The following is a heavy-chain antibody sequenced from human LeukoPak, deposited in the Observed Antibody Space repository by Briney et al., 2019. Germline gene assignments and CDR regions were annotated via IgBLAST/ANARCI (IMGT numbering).Heavy chain of an antibody. D-gene: IGHD6-13*01. CDR3: ARGHSSSWYRAPNWFDT. J-gene: IGHJ5*02. V-gene: IGHV4-30-4*01. CDR2: IYYSGST. Sequence: PSETLSLTCTVSGGSISSGDYYWSWIRQPPGKGLEWIGYIYYSGSTYYNPSLKSRVTISVDTSKNQFSLKLSSVTAADTAVYYCARGHSSSWYRAPNWFDTWGQGTLVTVSS. CDR1: GGSISSGDYY.